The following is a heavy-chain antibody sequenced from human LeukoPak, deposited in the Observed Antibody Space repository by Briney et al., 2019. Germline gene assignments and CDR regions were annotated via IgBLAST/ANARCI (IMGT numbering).Heavy chain of an antibody. V-gene: IGHV3-21*01. CDR1: GFTFSSYN. CDR2: ISSSSNYI. Sequence: GGSLRLSCAASGFTFSSYNMHWVRQAPGKELEWVSSISSSSNYIYYADSVKGRFTISRDNAKNSLYLQMNSLRAEDTAVYYCARDEYYYDSSGYTDYWGQGTLVTVSS. D-gene: IGHD3-22*01. CDR3: ARDEYYYDSSGYTDY. J-gene: IGHJ4*02.